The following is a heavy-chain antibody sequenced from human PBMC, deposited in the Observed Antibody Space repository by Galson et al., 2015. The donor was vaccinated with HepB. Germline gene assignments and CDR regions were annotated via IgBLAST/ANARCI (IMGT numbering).Heavy chain of an antibody. CDR1: GFTFSVYW. Sequence: SLRLSCAASGFTFSVYWMYWVRQAPGQGLVWVPRINSDGRSTGYADSVKGLLTIPRDNAKNTLNLQMNSLRAEDTAIYYCARDADFDYLSPPAYWVQGTLVTVSS. CDR2: INSDGRST. V-gene: IGHV3-74*01. D-gene: IGHD3-9*01. J-gene: IGHJ4*02. CDR3: ARDADFDYLSPPAY.